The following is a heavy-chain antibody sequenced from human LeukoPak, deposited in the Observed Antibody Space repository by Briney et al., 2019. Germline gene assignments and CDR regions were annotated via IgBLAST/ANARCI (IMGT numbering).Heavy chain of an antibody. Sequence: GGSLRLSCAASGFTFSDYYMSWIRQAPGKGLEWVSYISTSGSTIYYADSVKGRFTISRDNTKNSLYLQMNSLRAEDTAVYYCARVIYDFWSGYQDYWGQGTLVTVSS. CDR3: ARVIYDFWSGYQDY. D-gene: IGHD3-3*01. CDR2: ISTSGSTI. CDR1: GFTFSDYY. J-gene: IGHJ4*02. V-gene: IGHV3-11*04.